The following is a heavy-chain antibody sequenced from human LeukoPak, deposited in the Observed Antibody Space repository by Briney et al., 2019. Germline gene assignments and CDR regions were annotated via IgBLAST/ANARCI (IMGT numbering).Heavy chain of an antibody. Sequence: ASVKVSGKASGYTFTSYDINWVRQATGQGLEWMGWMNPNSGNTGYAQKFQGRVTMTRNASISTAYMELSSLRSEDTAVYYCARASLRYFDWFPPRGWFDPWGQGTLVTVSS. J-gene: IGHJ5*02. CDR3: ARASLRYFDWFPPRGWFDP. D-gene: IGHD3-9*01. CDR2: MNPNSGNT. CDR1: GYTFTSYD. V-gene: IGHV1-8*01.